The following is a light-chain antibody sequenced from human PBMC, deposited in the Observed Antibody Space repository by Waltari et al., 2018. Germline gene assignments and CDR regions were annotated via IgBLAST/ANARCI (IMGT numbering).Light chain of an antibody. CDR2: EVL. Sequence: QSALTQPASVSGSLGQSISISCSGSYINFGGYDLVSWYHQRPGEAPKLLIYEVLKRPSGVSNRFSGSKSGNAASLTISALQPEDEGTYYCCSYASSSPRLIFGGGTELTVL. CDR1: YINFGGYDL. V-gene: IGLV2-23*02. CDR3: CSYASSSPRLI. J-gene: IGLJ2*01.